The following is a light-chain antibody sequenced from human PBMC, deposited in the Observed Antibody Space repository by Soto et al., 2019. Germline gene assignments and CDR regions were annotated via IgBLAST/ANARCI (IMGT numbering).Light chain of an antibody. CDR1: SSNIGAGYD. Sequence: QSVLTQPPSVSGAPGQRVTISCTGSSSNIGAGYDVHWYQQLPGTAPKLLIYGNSNRPSGVPDLLSVSKSGTSASLAITGLQAADEDDYYCQSYDGSLSGYVFGTGTKLTVL. V-gene: IGLV1-40*01. CDR3: QSYDGSLSGYV. J-gene: IGLJ1*01. CDR2: GNS.